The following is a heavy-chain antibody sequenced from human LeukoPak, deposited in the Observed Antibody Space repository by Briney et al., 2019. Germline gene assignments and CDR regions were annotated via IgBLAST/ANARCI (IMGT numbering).Heavy chain of an antibody. CDR2: ISWNSGSI. D-gene: IGHD6-19*01. V-gene: IGHV3-9*01. Sequence: QAGGSLRLSCKASGFDFDDYAMHWVRQAPGKGLEWVSGISWNSGSIGYADSVKGRFTISRDNAKNSLYLQMNSLRAEDTALYYCAKVGGQWLAPDAFDIWGQGTMVTVSS. CDR1: GFDFDDYA. CDR3: AKVGGQWLAPDAFDI. J-gene: IGHJ3*02.